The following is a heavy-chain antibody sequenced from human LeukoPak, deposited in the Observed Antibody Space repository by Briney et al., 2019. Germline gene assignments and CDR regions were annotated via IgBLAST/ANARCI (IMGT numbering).Heavy chain of an antibody. CDR1: GFTFSSYG. J-gene: IGHJ4*02. D-gene: IGHD4-17*01. V-gene: IGHV3-30*12. Sequence: GGSLRLSCAASGFTFSSYGMHWVRQAPGKGLEWVAVISYDGSNKYYADSVKGRFTISRDNSKNSLYLQMNSLRAEDTAVYYCARELEGDYRDWGQGTLVTVSS. CDR2: ISYDGSNK. CDR3: ARELEGDYRD.